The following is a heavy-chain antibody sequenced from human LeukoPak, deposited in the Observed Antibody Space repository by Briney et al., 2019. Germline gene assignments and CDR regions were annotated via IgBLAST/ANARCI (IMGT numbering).Heavy chain of an antibody. CDR2: IRSKTDGGTT. V-gene: IGHV3-15*01. Sequence: GGSLRLSCAASGFTFSNAWMSWVRQAPGKGLEWVGRIRSKTDGGTTDYAAPVKGRFIISRDDSKNTLYLQMNSLKTGDTAVYYCTTARNMVRGVIPLDYWGQGTLVTVSS. CDR3: TTARNMVRGVIPLDY. J-gene: IGHJ4*02. CDR1: GFTFSNAW. D-gene: IGHD3-10*01.